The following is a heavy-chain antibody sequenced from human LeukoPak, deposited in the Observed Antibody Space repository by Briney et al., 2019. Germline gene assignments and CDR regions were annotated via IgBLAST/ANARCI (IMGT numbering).Heavy chain of an antibody. V-gene: IGHV4-59*01. Sequence: SETLSLTCTVSGGPISSYYWSWIRQPPGKGLEWIGYIYYSGSTNYNPSLKSRVTISVDTSKNQFSLKLSSVTAADTAVYYCARVLEDYYDIPAAFDIWGQGTMVTVSS. D-gene: IGHD3-22*01. J-gene: IGHJ3*02. CDR2: IYYSGST. CDR3: ARVLEDYYDIPAAFDI. CDR1: GGPISSYY.